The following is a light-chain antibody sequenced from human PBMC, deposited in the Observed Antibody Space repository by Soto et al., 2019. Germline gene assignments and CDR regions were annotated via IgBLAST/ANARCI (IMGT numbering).Light chain of an antibody. V-gene: IGLV2-14*01. CDR1: SSDICGYNF. J-gene: IGLJ1*01. Sequence: QSALTQPASVSGSPGQSITIACTGTSSDICGYNFVSWYQQHPGKAPKLLIYDVGNRPSGVSNRFSGSKSGKTASLTSSGLQADDEAHYYCNAYRTARTYVFGTRTQLTVL. CDR3: NAYRTARTYV. CDR2: DVG.